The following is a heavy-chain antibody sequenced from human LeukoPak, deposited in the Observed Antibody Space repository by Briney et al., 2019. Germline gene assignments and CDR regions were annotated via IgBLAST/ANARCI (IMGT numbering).Heavy chain of an antibody. CDR3: ARGGGDYNPFDY. CDR1: GFTVSTNY. CDR2: MYSGGST. Sequence: PGGSLRLSCAVSGFTVSTNYMSWVRQPPGKGLEWVSVMYSGGSTYYADSVKGRFTISRHNSKNTLYLEINSLRPDDTAVYYCARGGGDYNPFDYWGQGTLVAVSS. V-gene: IGHV3-53*04. D-gene: IGHD4-17*01. J-gene: IGHJ4*02.